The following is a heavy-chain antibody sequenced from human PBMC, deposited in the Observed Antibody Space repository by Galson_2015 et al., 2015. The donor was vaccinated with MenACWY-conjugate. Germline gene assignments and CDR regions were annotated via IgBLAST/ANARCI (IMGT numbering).Heavy chain of an antibody. Sequence: SLRLSCAASGFTFSSYGMHWVRQAPGKGLAWVAVISFDGSDKYYADSVKGRFTISRDNSKNTLYLEMNSLRAEDTAVFYCAKDGGYTYSLPDNWGQGALVTVSS. CDR1: GFTFSSYG. D-gene: IGHD5-18*01. CDR3: AKDGGYTYSLPDN. V-gene: IGHV3-30*18. J-gene: IGHJ4*02. CDR2: ISFDGSDK.